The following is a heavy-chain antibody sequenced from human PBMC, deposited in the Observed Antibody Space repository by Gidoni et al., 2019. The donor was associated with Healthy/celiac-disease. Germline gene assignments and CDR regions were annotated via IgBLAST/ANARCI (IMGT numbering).Heavy chain of an antibody. V-gene: IGHV3-30*18. D-gene: IGHD4-17*01. CDR2: ISYDGSNK. Sequence: QVQLVESGGGVVQPGRSLRLYCAASGFTFSSYGMHWVRQAPGKGLEWVAVISYDGSNKYYADSVKGRFTISRDNSKNTLYLQMNSLRAEDTAVYYCAKDGLRGDDYGGPIFDYWGQGTLVTVSS. J-gene: IGHJ4*02. CDR3: AKDGLRGDDYGGPIFDY. CDR1: GFTFSSYG.